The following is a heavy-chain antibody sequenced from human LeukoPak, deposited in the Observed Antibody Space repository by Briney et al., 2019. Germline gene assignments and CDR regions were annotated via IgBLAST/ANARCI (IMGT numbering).Heavy chain of an antibody. CDR3: ARFRAGVGEPYGDY. D-gene: IGHD3-10*01. J-gene: IGHJ4*02. CDR1: GYTFTSYD. V-gene: IGHV1-18*01. Sequence: GASVKVSCKASGYTFTSYDIGWVRQAPGQGLEWMGWISAYNDNTNYAQKLQGRVTMTTDTSTSTAYMGLRSLRSDDTAVYYCARFRAGVGEPYGDYWGQGTLVTVSS. CDR2: ISAYNDNT.